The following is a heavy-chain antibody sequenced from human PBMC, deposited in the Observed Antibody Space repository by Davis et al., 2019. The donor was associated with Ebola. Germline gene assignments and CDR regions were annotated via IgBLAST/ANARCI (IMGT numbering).Heavy chain of an antibody. V-gene: IGHV3-21*04. D-gene: IGHD2-15*01. CDR1: GFTFSTYS. Sequence: GESLKISCAASGFTFSTYSMTWVRQAPGKGLEWVSSISISSAFIYYADSVKGRFTVSRDNAKNSLSLQMNSLRAEDTAVYFCANYIGRTLDYWGQGTLVTVSS. CDR3: ANYIGRTLDY. CDR2: ISISSAFI. J-gene: IGHJ4*02.